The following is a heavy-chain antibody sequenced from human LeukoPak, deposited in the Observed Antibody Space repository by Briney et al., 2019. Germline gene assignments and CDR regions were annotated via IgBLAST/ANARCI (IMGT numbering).Heavy chain of an antibody. D-gene: IGHD6-13*01. Sequence: SETLFLTCAVSGYSISSGYYWGWIRQPPGKGLEWIGSIYHSGSTYYNPSLMSRVTISVDTSKNQFSLRLSSVTAADTAVYYCARSKSSSWYFDYWGQGTLVPVSS. V-gene: IGHV4-38-2*01. CDR3: ARSKSSSWYFDY. J-gene: IGHJ4*02. CDR2: IYHSGST. CDR1: GYSISSGYY.